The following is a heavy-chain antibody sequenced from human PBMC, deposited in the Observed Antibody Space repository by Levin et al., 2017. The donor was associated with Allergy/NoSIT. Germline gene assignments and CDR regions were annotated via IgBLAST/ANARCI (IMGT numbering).Heavy chain of an antibody. D-gene: IGHD1-26*01. Sequence: GESLKISCAASGFTVSSHYMSWVRQAPGKGLEWVSVIYSGGSTYYADSVKGRFTISRDNSKNTLYLQMNSLRAEDTAVYYCARGEGATRDYWGQGTLVTVSS. CDR3: ARGEGATRDY. CDR2: IYSGGST. V-gene: IGHV3-53*01. CDR1: GFTVSSHY. J-gene: IGHJ4*02.